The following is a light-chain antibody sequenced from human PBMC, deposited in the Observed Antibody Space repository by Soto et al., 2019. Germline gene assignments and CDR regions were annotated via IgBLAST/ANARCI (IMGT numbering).Light chain of an antibody. J-gene: IGKJ2*01. CDR3: QHVYNFPHT. CDR2: GAT. Sequence: DIRMTQSPSSLSASVGDGVTLTCRASQFIANYLNWYQQRPGKVPEVLIYGATTLQSGILSRFAGSGYGTDFTLTIRNVQPEDSATYYCQHVYNFPHTFGQGTKLEV. V-gene: IGKV1-39*01. CDR1: QFIANY.